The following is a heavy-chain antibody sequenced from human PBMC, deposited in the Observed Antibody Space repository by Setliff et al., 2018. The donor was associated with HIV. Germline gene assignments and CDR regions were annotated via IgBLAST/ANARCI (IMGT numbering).Heavy chain of an antibody. V-gene: IGHV4-61*09. CDR3: ARAKTIGVSAVFFDP. CDR2: IYVGGSV. CDR1: GGSMNSDSYS. D-gene: IGHD3-3*01. Sequence: PSETLSLTCTVSGGSMNSDSYSWTWLRQPAGKGPELIGHIYVGGSVIYNPSLASRVTISMVPSKNQFSLDLSSVTAADTAKYYCARAKTIGVSAVFFDPWGQGTLVTVSS. J-gene: IGHJ5*02.